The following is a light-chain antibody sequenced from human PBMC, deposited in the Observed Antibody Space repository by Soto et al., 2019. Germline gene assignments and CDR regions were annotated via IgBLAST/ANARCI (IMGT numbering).Light chain of an antibody. J-gene: IGLJ2*01. CDR2: EGN. CDR3: SSHTPNITL. CDR1: SGDVDSHY. Sequence: QSVLTQPASVSRSPGQSITISCTGTSGDVDSHYVAWYQQHPNKAPKVLIYEGNNRPSGVSDRFSGSKSGNTASLTISGLQAEDEADYYCSSHTPNITLFGGGTKLTVL. V-gene: IGLV2-14*03.